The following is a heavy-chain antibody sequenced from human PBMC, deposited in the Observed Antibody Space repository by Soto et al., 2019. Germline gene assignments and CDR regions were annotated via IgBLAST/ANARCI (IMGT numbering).Heavy chain of an antibody. J-gene: IGHJ4*02. Sequence: LRLSCAASGFPFSSYVMSWVRQAPGKGLEWVSGITGGGSNTFYADSVKGRFTISRDNSKNTLFLQMNSLGAEDTAVYYCAKDSNKYSSSLRGRYFDYWGQGIGVTVSS. CDR1: GFPFSSYV. CDR2: ITGGGSNT. V-gene: IGHV3-23*01. CDR3: AKDSNKYSSSLRGRYFDY. D-gene: IGHD4-4*01.